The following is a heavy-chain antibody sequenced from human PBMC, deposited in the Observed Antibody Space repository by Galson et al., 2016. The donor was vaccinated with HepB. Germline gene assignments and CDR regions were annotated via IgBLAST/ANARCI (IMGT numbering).Heavy chain of an antibody. V-gene: IGHV3-30-3*01. CDR3: ARGKSSSRYSYYYDMDV. Sequence: SLRLSCAASVFTFNTYAMHWVRQVPGKGLDWVAVISSDGGNKNYSDSVKGRFTISRDNSKNTLYLQMNSLRDEDTAVYYCARGKSSSRYSYYYDMDVWGQGTTVTVSS. J-gene: IGHJ6*02. D-gene: IGHD6-13*01. CDR1: VFTFNTYA. CDR2: ISSDGGNK.